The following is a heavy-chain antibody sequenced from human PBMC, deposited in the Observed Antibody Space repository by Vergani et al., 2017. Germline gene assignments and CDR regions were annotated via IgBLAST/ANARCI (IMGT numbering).Heavy chain of an antibody. CDR3: AIIGGGYCSCGSCYAIDY. Sequence: QVQLVQSGAEVKKPGASVKVSCKASGYTFTSYGISWVRQAPGQGLEWMGWISAYNGNTNYAQKLQGRVTMTTDTSTSTAYMELRSLRSDDTAVYYCAIIGGGYCSCGSCYAIDYWGQGTLVTVSS. J-gene: IGHJ4*02. CDR1: GYTFTSYG. V-gene: IGHV1-18*01. D-gene: IGHD2-15*01. CDR2: ISAYNGNT.